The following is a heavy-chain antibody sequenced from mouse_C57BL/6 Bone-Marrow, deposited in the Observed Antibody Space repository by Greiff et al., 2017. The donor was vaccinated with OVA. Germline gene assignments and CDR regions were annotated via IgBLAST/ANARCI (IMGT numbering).Heavy chain of an antibody. CDR1: GYTFTSYW. J-gene: IGHJ4*01. CDR2: IDPSDSYT. V-gene: IGHV1-69*01. Sequence: QVQLQQPGAELVMPGASVKLSCKASGYTFTSYWMHWVKQRPGQGLEWIGEIDPSDSYTNYNQKFKGKSTLTVDKSSSTAYMQLSSLTSGESAVYYCARGNDYGSTFYAMGDWGKGASVTVAT. CDR3: ARGNDYGSTFYAMGD. D-gene: IGHD1-1*01.